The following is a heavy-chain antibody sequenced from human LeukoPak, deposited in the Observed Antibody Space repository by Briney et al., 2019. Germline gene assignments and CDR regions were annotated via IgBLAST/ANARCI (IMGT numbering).Heavy chain of an antibody. V-gene: IGHV4-59*08. Sequence: PSETLSLTCTVSGGSISSYYWSWIRQPPGKGLEWIGYIYYSGSTNYNPSLKSRVTISVDTSKNQFSLKLSSVTAADTAVYYCARQSSSTFFDYYYMDVWGKGTTVPVSS. CDR1: GGSISSYY. J-gene: IGHJ6*03. CDR2: IYYSGST. D-gene: IGHD6-6*01. CDR3: ARQSSSTFFDYYYMDV.